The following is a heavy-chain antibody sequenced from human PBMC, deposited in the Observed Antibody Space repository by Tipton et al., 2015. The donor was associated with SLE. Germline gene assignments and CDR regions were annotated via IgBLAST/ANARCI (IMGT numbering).Heavy chain of an antibody. CDR1: GGSISSGDYY. J-gene: IGHJ4*02. CDR2: IYYSGST. Sequence: TLSLTCTVSGGSISSGDYYWSWIRQPPGKGLEWIGYIYYSGSTYYNPSLKSRVTISVDTSKNQFSLKLSSVTAADTAVYYCARDSDSGGWSLDYWGQGTLVTVSS. V-gene: IGHV4-30-4*01. D-gene: IGHD6-19*01. CDR3: ARDSDSGGWSLDY.